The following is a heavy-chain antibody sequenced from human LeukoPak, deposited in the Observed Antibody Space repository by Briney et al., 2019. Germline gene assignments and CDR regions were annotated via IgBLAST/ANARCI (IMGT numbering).Heavy chain of an antibody. CDR3: ARGNYSSSALYYYYYYYMDV. CDR1: GGSISSYY. V-gene: IGHV4-59*01. D-gene: IGHD6-6*01. Sequence: PSETLSLTCTVSGGSISSYYWSWIRQPPGKGLEWIGYIYYSGSTNYNPSLKSRVTISVDTSKNQFSLKLSSVTAADTAVYYCARGNYSSSALYYYYYYYMDVWGKGTTVTVSS. J-gene: IGHJ6*03. CDR2: IYYSGST.